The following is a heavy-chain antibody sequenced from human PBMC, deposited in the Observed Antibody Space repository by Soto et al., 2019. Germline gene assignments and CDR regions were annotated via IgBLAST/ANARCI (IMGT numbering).Heavy chain of an antibody. D-gene: IGHD3-3*01. J-gene: IGHJ4*02. CDR3: ARGEDFWSGYYQLFDY. CDR1: GYTFTGYY. CDR2: INPNSGGT. Sequence: ASVKVSCKXSGYTFTGYYMHWVRQAPGQGLEWMGWINPNSGGTNYAQKFQGRVTMTRDTSISTAYMELSRLRSDDTAVYYCARGEDFWSGYYQLFDYWGQGTLVTVSS. V-gene: IGHV1-2*02.